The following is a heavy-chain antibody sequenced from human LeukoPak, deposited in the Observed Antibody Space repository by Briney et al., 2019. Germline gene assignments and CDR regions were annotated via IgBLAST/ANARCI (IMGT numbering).Heavy chain of an antibody. J-gene: IGHJ4*02. CDR3: ARDGTPVTTDY. D-gene: IGHD4-17*01. CDR2: ISSSSSYI. CDR1: GFTFSSYS. V-gene: IGHV3-21*01. Sequence: GGSLRLSCAASGFTFSSYSMNWVRQAPGKGLEWVSSISSSSSYICYADSVKGRFTISRDNAKNSLYLQMNSLRAEDTAVYYCARDGTPVTTDYWGQGTLVTVSS.